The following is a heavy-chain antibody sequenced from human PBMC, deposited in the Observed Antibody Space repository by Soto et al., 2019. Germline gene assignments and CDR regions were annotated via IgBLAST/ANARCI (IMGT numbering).Heavy chain of an antibody. J-gene: IGHJ6*03. CDR1: GFTFDDYA. Sequence: EVQLVESGGGLVQPGRSLRLSCAASGFTFDDYAMHWVRQAPGKGLEWVSGISWNSGSIGYADSVKGRFTISRDNAKNSLYLQMNSLRAEDTALYYCAKMTHGSRYKVFDYYYMDVWGKGTTVTVSS. CDR3: AKMTHGSRYKVFDYYYMDV. CDR2: ISWNSGSI. D-gene: IGHD6-13*01. V-gene: IGHV3-9*01.